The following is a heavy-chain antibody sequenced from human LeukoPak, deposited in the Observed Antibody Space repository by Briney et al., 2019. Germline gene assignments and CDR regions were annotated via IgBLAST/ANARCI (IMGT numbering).Heavy chain of an antibody. J-gene: IGHJ4*02. V-gene: IGHV4-39*01. D-gene: IGHD2-2*01. CDR1: GGSISSSSYY. CDR3: ARGYCSGITCLYSSGWYFDY. Sequence: SETLSLTCTVSGGSISSSSYYWAWIRQPPGKGLEWIGTIYYSGTTNYNPSLKSRVTIPVDTSNNQFSLKLRSVTAADTSVYYCARGYCSGITCLYSSGWYFDYWGQGTLVTVSS. CDR2: IYYSGTT.